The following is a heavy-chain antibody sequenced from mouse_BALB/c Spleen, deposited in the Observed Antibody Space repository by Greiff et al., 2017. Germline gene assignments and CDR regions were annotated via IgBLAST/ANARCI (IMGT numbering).Heavy chain of an antibody. CDR1: GFAFSSYD. CDR3: AREDFGDY. V-gene: IGHV5-12-1*01. CDR2: ISSGGGST. J-gene: IGHJ4*01. Sequence: EVKLMESGGGLVKPGGSLKLSCAASGFAFSSYDMSWVRQTPEKRLEWVAYISSGGGSTYYPDTVKGRFTISRDNAKNTLYLQMSSLKSEDTAMYYCAREDFGDYWGQGTSVTVSS.